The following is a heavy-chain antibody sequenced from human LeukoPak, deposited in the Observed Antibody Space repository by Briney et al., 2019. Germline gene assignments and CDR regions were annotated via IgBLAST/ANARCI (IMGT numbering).Heavy chain of an antibody. J-gene: IGHJ6*03. V-gene: IGHV4-59*01. Sequence: SETLSLTCTVSGDSISGFYWSWIRQPPGEGLEWIGDIYSSGSTNYNPSLRSRVTISIDTSKNQFSLKLSSVTAADTAVYYCARTTMVRGTYYMDVWGKGTTVTISS. CDR3: ARTTMVRGTYYMDV. CDR2: IYSSGST. D-gene: IGHD3-10*01. CDR1: GDSISGFY.